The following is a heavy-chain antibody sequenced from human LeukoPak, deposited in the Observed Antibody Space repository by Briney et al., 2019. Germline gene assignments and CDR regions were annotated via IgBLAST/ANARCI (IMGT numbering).Heavy chain of an antibody. Sequence: ASVKVSCKASGYTFTGYYMHWVRQAPGQGLEWMGWINPNSGGTNYAQKFQGRVTMTRDTSISTAYMELSRLRSDDTAVYYCARDRRYCSSPSCESNWFDPWGRGTLVTVSS. V-gene: IGHV1-2*02. CDR1: GYTFTGYY. D-gene: IGHD2-2*01. CDR3: ARDRRYCSSPSCESNWFDP. CDR2: INPNSGGT. J-gene: IGHJ5*02.